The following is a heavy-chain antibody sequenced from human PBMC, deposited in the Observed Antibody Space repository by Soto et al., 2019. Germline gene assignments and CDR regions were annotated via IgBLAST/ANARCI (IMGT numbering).Heavy chain of an antibody. Sequence: SETLSLTCTVSGGSLSSYYWSWIRQSPGKGLEWIGYIYYSGSANYNPPLKSRATISVDTSKNQFSLKLSSVTPADTAVYYCARTKGEPLDYWGQGTPVTVSS. CDR1: GGSLSSYY. CDR2: IYYSGSA. J-gene: IGHJ4*02. V-gene: IGHV4-59*01. CDR3: ARTKGEPLDY. D-gene: IGHD3-16*01.